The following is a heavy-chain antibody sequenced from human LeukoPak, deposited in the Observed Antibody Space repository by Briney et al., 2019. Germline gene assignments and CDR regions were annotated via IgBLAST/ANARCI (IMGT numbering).Heavy chain of an antibody. CDR3: ASLSFTDPQFDY. V-gene: IGHV3-30*02. D-gene: IGHD3-10*01. CDR1: GFTFSSYG. Sequence: GGSLRLSCAASGFTFSSYGMHWVRQAPGKGLEWVAFIRYDGSNKYYADSVKGRFTISRDNAKNSLYLQMNSLRAEDTAVYYCASLSFTDPQFDYWGQGTLVTVSS. J-gene: IGHJ4*02. CDR2: IRYDGSNK.